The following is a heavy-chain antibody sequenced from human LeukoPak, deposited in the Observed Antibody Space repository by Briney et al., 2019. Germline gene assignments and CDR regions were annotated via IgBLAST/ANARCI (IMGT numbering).Heavy chain of an antibody. CDR2: IYYSGNT. CDR3: ARVRRTIGAFDY. Sequence: SETLSLTCTVSGGSISSYYWSWIRQPPGKGLEWIGYIYYSGNTNFNPSLKSRVTISVDTSKNQHSLKLSSVTAADTAVYYCARVRRTIGAFDYWGQGTLVTVSS. V-gene: IGHV4-59*01. CDR1: GGSISSYY. D-gene: IGHD3-10*01. J-gene: IGHJ4*02.